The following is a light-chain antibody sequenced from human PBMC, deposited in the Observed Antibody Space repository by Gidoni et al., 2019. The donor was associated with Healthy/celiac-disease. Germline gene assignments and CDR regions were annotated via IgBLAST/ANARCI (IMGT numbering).Light chain of an antibody. CDR3: NSRDSSGNHYWV. V-gene: IGLV3-19*01. J-gene: IGLJ3*02. CDR1: SLRSYY. Sequence: SSELTQDPAVSVALGQTVRITCQGDSLRSYYASWYQQKPGQAPVLVIYGKNNRPSGIPDRLSGSSSGNTASLTITGAQAEDEADYYCNSRDSSGNHYWVFGGGTKLTVL. CDR2: GKN.